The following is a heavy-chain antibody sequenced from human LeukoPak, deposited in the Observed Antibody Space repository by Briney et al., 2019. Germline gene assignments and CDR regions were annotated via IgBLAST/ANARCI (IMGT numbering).Heavy chain of an antibody. CDR1: GGSFSGYY. J-gene: IGHJ4*02. V-gene: IGHV4-34*01. CDR3: ARRLSHTVLLWFGNRGYFDY. Sequence: PSETLSLTCAVYGGSFSGYYWSWIRQPPGKGLEWIGEINHSGSTNYNPSLKSRVTISVDTSKNQFSLKLSSVTAADTAVYYCARRLSHTVLLWFGNRGYFDYWGQGTLVTVSS. D-gene: IGHD3-10*01. CDR2: INHSGST.